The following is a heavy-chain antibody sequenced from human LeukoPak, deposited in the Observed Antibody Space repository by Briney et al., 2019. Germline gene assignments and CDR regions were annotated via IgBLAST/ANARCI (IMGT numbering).Heavy chain of an antibody. Sequence: GASVKVSCKASGYTFTSYYMHWVRQAPGQGLEWMGIINPSGGSTSYAQKFQGRVTMTRDTSTSTVYMELSSLRSEDTAVYYCARGYYYDSSGYLRDGNWFDPWGQGTLVTVSS. CDR2: INPSGGST. CDR3: ARGYYYDSSGYLRDGNWFDP. CDR1: GYTFTSYY. D-gene: IGHD3-22*01. V-gene: IGHV1-46*01. J-gene: IGHJ5*02.